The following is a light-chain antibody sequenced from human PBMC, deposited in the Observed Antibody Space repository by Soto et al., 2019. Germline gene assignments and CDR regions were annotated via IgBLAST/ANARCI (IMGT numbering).Light chain of an antibody. J-gene: IGKJ1*01. V-gene: IGKV3-20*01. CDR3: PQYDSSPQT. CDR2: GAS. Sequence: EIVLTQSPGTLSLSPGEGATLFCRASQSVSVSYLAWYQQRPGQAPRLLIYGASSRVTGIPDRFSGSGSGTDFTLTISRLEPEDFAVYYCPQYDSSPQTFGQGTKVDIK. CDR1: QSVSVSY.